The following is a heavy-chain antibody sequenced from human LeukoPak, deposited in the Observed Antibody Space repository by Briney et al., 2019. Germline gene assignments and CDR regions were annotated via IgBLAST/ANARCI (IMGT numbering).Heavy chain of an antibody. Sequence: SETLSLTCTVSGGSISSYYWSWIRQPPGKGLEWIGYIYYSGSTNYNPSLKSRVTISVDTSKNQFSLKLSSVTAADTAVYYCARLRRAYYYDSSGYGYYYGMDVWGQGTTVTVSS. V-gene: IGHV4-59*08. CDR2: IYYSGST. D-gene: IGHD3-22*01. CDR1: GGSISSYY. J-gene: IGHJ6*02. CDR3: ARLRRAYYYDSSGYGYYYGMDV.